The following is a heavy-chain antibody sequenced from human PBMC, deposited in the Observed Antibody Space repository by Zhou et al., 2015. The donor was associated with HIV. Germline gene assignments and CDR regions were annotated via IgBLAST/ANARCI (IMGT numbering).Heavy chain of an antibody. Sequence: QVQLVQSGAEVKKPGSSVKVSCKASGGTFSTYAFNWVRQAPGQRPEWMGGIIPMFGAPNYAPKFQGRVTLTADESTSTAYMELSSLTSEDTAVYYCALPSGYRTVSTIDPWGRGNPR. V-gene: IGHV1-69*01. CDR2: IIPMFGAP. J-gene: IGHJ5*02. CDR3: ALPSGYRTVSTIDP. D-gene: IGHD5-18*01. CDR1: GGTFSTYA.